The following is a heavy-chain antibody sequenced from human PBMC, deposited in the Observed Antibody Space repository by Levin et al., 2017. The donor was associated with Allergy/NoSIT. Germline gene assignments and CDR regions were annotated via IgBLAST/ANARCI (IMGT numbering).Heavy chain of an antibody. CDR1: GFTFSSYA. CDR2: ISGSGGST. J-gene: IGHJ3*02. V-gene: IGHV3-23*01. Sequence: GGSLRLSCAASGFTFSSYAMSWVRQAPGKGLEWVSAISGSGGSTYYADSVKGRFTISRDNSKNTLYLQMNSLRAEDTAVYYCAKDYGITMVQGVIITLGAFDSWGQGTMVTVSS. D-gene: IGHD3-10*01. CDR3: AKDYGITMVQGVIITLGAFDS.